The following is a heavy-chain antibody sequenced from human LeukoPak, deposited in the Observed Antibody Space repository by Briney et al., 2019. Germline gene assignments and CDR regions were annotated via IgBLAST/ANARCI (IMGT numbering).Heavy chain of an antibody. V-gene: IGHV3-23*01. J-gene: IGHJ4*02. CDR3: AKDGGVWFGESNDY. D-gene: IGHD3-10*01. CDR1: GFTFSSYG. Sequence: GGSLRLSCAASGFTFSSYGMSWVRQAPGKGLEWDSAISGSGGSTYYADSVKGRFTISRDNFKNTLYLQMNSLRAEDTAVYYCAKDGGVWFGESNDYWGQGTLVTVSS. CDR2: ISGSGGST.